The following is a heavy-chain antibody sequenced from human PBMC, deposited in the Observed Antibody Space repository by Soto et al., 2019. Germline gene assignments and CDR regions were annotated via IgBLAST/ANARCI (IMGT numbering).Heavy chain of an antibody. D-gene: IGHD5-12*01. CDR2: SYHSGST. Sequence: SETLSLTCAVSGGSISSGGYSWGWIRQPPGKGLEWIGYSYHSGSTYYNPSLKSRVTISVDTSKNQFSLKLSSVTAADTAVYYCARRLYDFSAAMDVWGQGTTVTVSS. CDR3: ARRLYDFSAAMDV. CDR1: GGSISSGGYS. J-gene: IGHJ6*02. V-gene: IGHV4-30-2*01.